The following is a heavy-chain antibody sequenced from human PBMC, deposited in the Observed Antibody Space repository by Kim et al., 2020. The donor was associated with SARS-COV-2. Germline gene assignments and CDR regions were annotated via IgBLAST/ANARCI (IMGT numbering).Heavy chain of an antibody. Sequence: SETLSLTCTVSGGSISSSSHYWGWIRQTPGKGLEWIGTIHYSGSTYYNPSLKSRVTISLDTSKNQFSLKLSSVTAADTAVYYCARLSFGSSGYYYGGFDYWGQGTLLSVSS. CDR1: GGSISSSSHY. CDR3: ARLSFGSSGYYYGGFDY. D-gene: IGHD3-22*01. CDR2: IHYSGST. J-gene: IGHJ4*02. V-gene: IGHV4-39*01.